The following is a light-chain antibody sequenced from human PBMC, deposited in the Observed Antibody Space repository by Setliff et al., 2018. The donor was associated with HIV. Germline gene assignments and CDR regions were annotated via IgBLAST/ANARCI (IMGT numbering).Light chain of an antibody. Sequence: QSVLTQPASVSGSPGQSINISCTGTSSDIGYYNYVSWYQQHPGKAPKVILYDVNNRPSGVSNRFSGSKSGNPASLTISSLQSEDETDYYCSSYTSDSTYVFGTGTKVTVL. V-gene: IGLV2-14*03. J-gene: IGLJ1*01. CDR3: SSYTSDSTYV. CDR1: SSDIGYYNY. CDR2: DVN.